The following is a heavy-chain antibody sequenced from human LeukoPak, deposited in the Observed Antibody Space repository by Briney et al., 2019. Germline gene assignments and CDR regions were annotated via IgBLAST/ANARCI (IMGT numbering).Heavy chain of an antibody. J-gene: IGHJ6*02. Sequence: ETLSLTCTVSGGSMKNYYWIWIRQSPGKGLEWIGYIYYSGSTNYNPSLKSRVTISVDTSKNQFSLKLSSVTAADTAVYYCARAGYCSSTSCQWVPPAWGQGTTVTVSS. CDR2: IYYSGST. D-gene: IGHD2-2*03. CDR1: GGSMKNYY. CDR3: ARAGYCSSTSCQWVPPA. V-gene: IGHV4-59*01.